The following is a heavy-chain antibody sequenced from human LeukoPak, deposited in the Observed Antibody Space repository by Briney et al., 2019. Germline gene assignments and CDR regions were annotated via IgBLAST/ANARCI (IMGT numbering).Heavy chain of an antibody. CDR3: ARGGEYDILTGYYPFSY. D-gene: IGHD3-9*01. Sequence: ASVKVSCKASGYTFIGYGISWVRQAPGQGLEWMGWMSAYNGNTNYAQKLQGRVTMITDTSTSTAYMGLRSLRSDDTAVYYCARGGEYDILTGYYPFSYWGQGTLVTVSS. J-gene: IGHJ4*02. V-gene: IGHV1-18*01. CDR1: GYTFIGYG. CDR2: MSAYNGNT.